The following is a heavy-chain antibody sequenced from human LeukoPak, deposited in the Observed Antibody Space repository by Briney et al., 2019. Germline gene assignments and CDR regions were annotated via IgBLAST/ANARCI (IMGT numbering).Heavy chain of an antibody. D-gene: IGHD5-12*01. CDR2: FSWNSGSI. CDR3: AKEYSGYDSLFDY. Sequence: PGGSLRLSCAASGFTFDDYAMHWVRQAPGKGLEWVSGFSWNSGSIVYADSVKGRFTISRDNAKNSLYLQMNSLRAEDTALYYCAKEYSGYDSLFDYWGQGTLVTVSS. J-gene: IGHJ4*02. V-gene: IGHV3-9*01. CDR1: GFTFDDYA.